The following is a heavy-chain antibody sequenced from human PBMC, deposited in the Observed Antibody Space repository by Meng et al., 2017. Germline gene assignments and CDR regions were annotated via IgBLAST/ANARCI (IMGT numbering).Heavy chain of an antibody. V-gene: IGHV1-18*01. CDR2: ISAYNGNT. CDR1: GYTFTSYG. D-gene: IGHD6-19*01. CDR3: ARGGIAVAIDY. J-gene: IGHJ4*02. Sequence: GQLVAAGGGGEKPWASAKVSCMPSGYTFTSYGISWVRQAPGQGLEWMGWISAYNGNTNYAQKLHGRVTMTTDTSTSTAYMELRRLRSDDTAVDYCARGGIAVAIDYWGQGTLVTVSS.